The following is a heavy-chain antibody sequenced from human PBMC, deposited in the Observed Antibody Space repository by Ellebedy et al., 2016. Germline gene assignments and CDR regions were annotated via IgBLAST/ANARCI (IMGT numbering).Heavy chain of an antibody. CDR1: GFIFNIAG. CDR2: IVFSGTAT. CDR3: RQGHYADY. V-gene: IGHV3-21*04. Sequence: GESLKISXAASGFIFNIAGMTWVRQAPGKGLEWVATIVFSGTATYYSDSVKGRFIISRDNAKNSLFLQMNSLRVEDTAVYYCRQGHYADYWGQGTLVTVSS. J-gene: IGHJ4*02.